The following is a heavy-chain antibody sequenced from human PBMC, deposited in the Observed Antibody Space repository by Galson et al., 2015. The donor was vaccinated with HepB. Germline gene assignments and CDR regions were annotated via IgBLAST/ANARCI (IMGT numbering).Heavy chain of an antibody. CDR3: ATLRGGNFDY. CDR1: GFTFSSYA. V-gene: IGHV3-30*04. CDR2: ISYDGNDK. Sequence: SLRLSCAASGFTFSSYALHWVRQAPGKGLEWVAVISYDGNDKYYADSVKGRFTISRDNSKNTLYLQMNSLRTEDTAVYYCATLRGGNFDYWGQGTLVTVSS. J-gene: IGHJ4*02.